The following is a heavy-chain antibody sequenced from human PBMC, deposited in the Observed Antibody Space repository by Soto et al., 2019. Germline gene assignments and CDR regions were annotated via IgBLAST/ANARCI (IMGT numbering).Heavy chain of an antibody. CDR1: GGSISSYY. Sequence: PSETLSLTCTVSGGSISSYYWSWIRQPPGKGLEWIGYIYYSGSTNYNPSLKSRVTISVDTSKNQFSLKLSSVTAADTAVYYCARRLYDSSRPYFAYWGQGTLVTVSS. CDR3: ARRLYDSSRPYFAY. V-gene: IGHV4-59*01. CDR2: IYYSGST. J-gene: IGHJ4*02. D-gene: IGHD3-22*01.